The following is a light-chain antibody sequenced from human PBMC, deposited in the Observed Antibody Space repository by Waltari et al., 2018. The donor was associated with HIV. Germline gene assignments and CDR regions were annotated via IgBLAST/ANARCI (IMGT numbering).Light chain of an antibody. Sequence: DIQMTQSPSTLSASVGDRVTITCRASQSISYWLAWYQQKPGRAPKPLIHKASSLESGVPSRFSGSGSGTEFTLTISSLQPDDFATYYCQQSNSYSYTFGQGTKLEIK. CDR1: QSISYW. J-gene: IGKJ2*01. V-gene: IGKV1-5*03. CDR3: QQSNSYSYT. CDR2: KAS.